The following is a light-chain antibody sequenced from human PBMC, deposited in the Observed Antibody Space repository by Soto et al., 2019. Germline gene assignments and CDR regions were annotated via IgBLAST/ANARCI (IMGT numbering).Light chain of an antibody. V-gene: IGKV3-11*01. CDR2: DAS. CDR1: QSVSSY. CDR3: QQRSNWPPRVT. Sequence: EIVLTQSPATLSLSPGERATLSCRASQSVSSYLAWYQQKPGQAPRHLIYDASNRATGIPARFSGSGSGTDFTLTISSLEPEDFAVYYCQQRSNWPPRVTFGQGTRLEIK. J-gene: IGKJ5*01.